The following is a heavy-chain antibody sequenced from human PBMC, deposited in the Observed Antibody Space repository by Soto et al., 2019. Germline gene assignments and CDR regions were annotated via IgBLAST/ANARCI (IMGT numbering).Heavy chain of an antibody. CDR1: GDTFNLYS. CDR3: ATSYGSGYRAFDS. Sequence: QVQLVQSGADVQRPGSSVRVSCKASGDTFNLYSINWVRQAPGLGLQWMGRINPILSMSNYAPRFQGRVTMTADKSTRTAYMELSSLRSEDTAMYYCATSYGSGYRAFDSWGQGALVTVSS. J-gene: IGHJ4*02. V-gene: IGHV1-69*02. D-gene: IGHD3-10*01. CDR2: INPILSMS.